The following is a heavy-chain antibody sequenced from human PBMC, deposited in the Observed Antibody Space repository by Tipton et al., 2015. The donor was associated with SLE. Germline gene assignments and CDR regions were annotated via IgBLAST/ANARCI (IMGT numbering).Heavy chain of an antibody. CDR1: GGSISSHY. CDR2: IYYSGST. Sequence: TLSLTCTVSGGSISSHYWSWIRQPPGKGLEWIGYIYYSGSTNYNPSLKSRVTISVDTSKNQFSLKLSSVTAADTAVYYCARAGTYYYDSSGYYSFFDYWGQGTLVTVSS. D-gene: IGHD3-22*01. CDR3: ARAGTYYYDSSGYYSFFDY. V-gene: IGHV4-59*11. J-gene: IGHJ4*02.